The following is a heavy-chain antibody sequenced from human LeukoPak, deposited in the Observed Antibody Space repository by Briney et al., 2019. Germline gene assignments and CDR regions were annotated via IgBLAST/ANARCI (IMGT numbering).Heavy chain of an antibody. D-gene: IGHD3-10*01. J-gene: IGHJ4*02. Sequence: GSLRLSCVASGFTFGKYWMSWVRQAPGKGLEWIGYIYYSGSTNYNPSLKSRVTISVDTSKNQFSLKLSSVTAADTAVYSCARAYYGSGTYYNFDYWGQGTLVTVSS. CDR1: GFTFGKYW. CDR3: ARAYYGSGTYYNFDY. CDR2: IYYSGST. V-gene: IGHV4-59*01.